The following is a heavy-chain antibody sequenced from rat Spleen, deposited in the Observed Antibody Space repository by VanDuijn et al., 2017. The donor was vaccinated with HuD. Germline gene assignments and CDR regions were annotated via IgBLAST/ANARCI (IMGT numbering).Heavy chain of an antibody. CDR3: AVAGYGY. Sequence: EVQLVESGGGLVQPGRSLKISCVGSGFIFSDYHLAWVRQAPTKGLEWVASINYDGSSIYYRDSVKGRFTVSRDNAEKTVYLQMNSLRSEDTATYYCAVAGYGYWGHGVMVTVSS. CDR2: INYDGSSI. J-gene: IGHJ2*01. V-gene: IGHV5-20*01. CDR1: GFIFSDYH. D-gene: IGHD1-7*01.